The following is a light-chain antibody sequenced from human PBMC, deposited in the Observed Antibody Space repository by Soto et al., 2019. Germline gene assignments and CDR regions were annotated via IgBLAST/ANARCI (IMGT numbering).Light chain of an antibody. J-gene: IGKJ1*01. CDR2: MTS. CDR3: QQYYNFPRT. CDR1: QSISPW. Sequence: DIQMTQSPSTLSASVGDRVTITCRASQSISPWLAWYQQKPGKAPKLLISMTSNLESGVPSQFSGSGSGTEFTLTISSLQPDDFAIYYCQQYYNFPRTFGQGTKVEI. V-gene: IGKV1-5*03.